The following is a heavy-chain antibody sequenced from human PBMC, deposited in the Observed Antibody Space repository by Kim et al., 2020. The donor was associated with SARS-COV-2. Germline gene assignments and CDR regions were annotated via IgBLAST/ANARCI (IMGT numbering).Heavy chain of an antibody. J-gene: IGHJ5*02. CDR1: GFTFSSYS. CDR3: ARALYNSHYNWFDP. Sequence: GGSLRLSCAASGFTFSSYSMNWVRQAPGKGLEWVSYISSSSSTIYYADSVKGRFTISRDNAKNSLYLQMNSLRDEDTAVYYCARALYNSHYNWFDPWGQGTLVTVSS. D-gene: IGHD1-1*01. CDR2: ISSSSSTI. V-gene: IGHV3-48*02.